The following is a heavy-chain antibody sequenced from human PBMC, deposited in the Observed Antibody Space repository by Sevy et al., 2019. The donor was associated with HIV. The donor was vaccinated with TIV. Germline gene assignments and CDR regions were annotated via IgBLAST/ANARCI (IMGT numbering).Heavy chain of an antibody. J-gene: IGHJ5*02. CDR3: ARDLGSSLNWFDP. CDR1: GDSVSSNSAA. V-gene: IGHV6-1*01. CDR2: TYYRSMWYN. D-gene: IGHD6-13*01. Sequence: SQTLSLTFAISGDSVSSNSAAWNWIRQSPSRGLEWLGRTYYRSMWYNDYAVSVKSRITINPDTSKHQFSLQLNSVTPEDTAVYYCARDLGSSLNWFDPWGQGTLVTVSS.